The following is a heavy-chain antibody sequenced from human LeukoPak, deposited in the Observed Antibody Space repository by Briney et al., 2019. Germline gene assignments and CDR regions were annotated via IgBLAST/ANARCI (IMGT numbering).Heavy chain of an antibody. CDR2: INHSGST. CDR1: GGSFSGYY. J-gene: IGHJ4*02. CDR3: ARLSKGRYFDYIFDY. Sequence: SETLSLTCAVYGGSFSGYYWSWIRQPPGKGLEWIGEINHSGSTNYNPSLKSRVTISVDTSKNQFSLKMSSVTAADTAVYYCARLSKGRYFDYIFDYWGQGALVTVSS. V-gene: IGHV4-34*01. D-gene: IGHD3-9*01.